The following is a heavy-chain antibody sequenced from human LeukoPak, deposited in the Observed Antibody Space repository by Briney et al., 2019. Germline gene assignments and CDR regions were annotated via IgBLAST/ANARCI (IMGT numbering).Heavy chain of an antibody. V-gene: IGHV1-2*06. Sequence: ASVKVSCKASGYTFTGYYMHWVRQAPGQGLEWMGRINPNSGGTNYAQKFQGRVTMTRDTSISTAYMELSRLRSDDTAVYYCARDEYYDSSGYRDDYWGQGTQVTVSS. J-gene: IGHJ4*02. CDR2: INPNSGGT. CDR1: GYTFTGYY. D-gene: IGHD3-22*01. CDR3: ARDEYYDSSGYRDDY.